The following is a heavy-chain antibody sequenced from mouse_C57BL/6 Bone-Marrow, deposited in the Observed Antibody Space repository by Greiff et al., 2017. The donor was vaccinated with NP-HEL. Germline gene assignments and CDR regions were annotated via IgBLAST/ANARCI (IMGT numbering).Heavy chain of an antibody. V-gene: IGHV5-16*01. D-gene: IGHD3-2*02. Sequence: EVQVVESEGGLVQPGSSMKLSCTASGFTFSDYYMAWVRQVPEKGLEWVANINYDGSSTYYLDSLKSRFIISRDNAKNILYLQMSSLKSEDTATYYCARLDSSGYVWYFDVWGTGTTVTVSS. CDR3: ARLDSSGYVWYFDV. CDR2: INYDGSST. J-gene: IGHJ1*03. CDR1: GFTFSDYY.